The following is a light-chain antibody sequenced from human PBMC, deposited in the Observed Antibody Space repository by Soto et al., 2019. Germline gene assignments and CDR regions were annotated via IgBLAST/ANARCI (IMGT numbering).Light chain of an antibody. CDR3: QEYTSRSRT. J-gene: IGKJ1*01. Sequence: DIQMTQSPSTLSASVGERVTITCRASQSVGSWLAWYQQKPGKAPKVLIYMVSSLESGVPSRFSGSGSGTEFTLTISSLQPDDFATYYGQEYTSRSRTFGQGTTVEIK. CDR2: MVS. V-gene: IGKV1-5*03. CDR1: QSVGSW.